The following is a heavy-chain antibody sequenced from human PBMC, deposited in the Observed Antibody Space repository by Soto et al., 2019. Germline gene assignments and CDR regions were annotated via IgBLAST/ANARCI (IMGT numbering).Heavy chain of an antibody. J-gene: IGHJ4*01. D-gene: IGHD6-6*01. Sequence: ASVKVSCKASGYTFNSYYIHWVRQAPAQGPEWMGFFNPGRGNTIYAQKFQGRVTMTRDSSTTTVYMELSSLRSEDTAVYYCARLEGMAARPGVWGPGTLGTGSS. CDR3: ARLEGMAARPGV. CDR2: FNPGRGNT. V-gene: IGHV1-46*02. CDR1: GYTFNSYY.